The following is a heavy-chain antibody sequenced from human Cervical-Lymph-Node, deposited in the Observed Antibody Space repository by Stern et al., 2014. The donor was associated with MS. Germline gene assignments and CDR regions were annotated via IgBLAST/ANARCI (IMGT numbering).Heavy chain of an antibody. Sequence: EVQLVESGGGLVQPGGSLRLSCEASGFTFSSSWMHWVRQAPGKGLVWGSRINSDGSSTDYADSVKGRFTISRDNAKNTLYLQMNSLRAEDTAVYYCASRNSGYARDWGQGTLVTVSS. V-gene: IGHV3-74*01. J-gene: IGHJ4*02. D-gene: IGHD5-12*01. CDR1: GFTFSSSW. CDR3: ASRNSGYARD. CDR2: INSDGSST.